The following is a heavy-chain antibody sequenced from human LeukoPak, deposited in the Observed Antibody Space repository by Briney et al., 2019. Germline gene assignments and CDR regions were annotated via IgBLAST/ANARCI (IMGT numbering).Heavy chain of an antibody. J-gene: IGHJ4*02. D-gene: IGHD3-22*01. CDR3: AKWGSYDSSGYSG. Sequence: SETLSLTCTVSGGSISSGGYYWSWIRQHPGKGLEWIGYIYYSGSTYYNPSLKSRVTISVDTSKNQFSLKLSSVTAADTAVYYCAKWGSYDSSGYSGWGQGTLVTVSS. CDR2: IYYSGST. V-gene: IGHV4-31*03. CDR1: GGSISSGGYY.